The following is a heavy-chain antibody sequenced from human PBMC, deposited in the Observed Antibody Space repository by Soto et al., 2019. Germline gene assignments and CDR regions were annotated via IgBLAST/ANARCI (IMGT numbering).Heavy chain of an antibody. CDR1: GGSFSGYY. Sequence: SETLSLTCAVYGGSFSGYYWSWIRQPPGKVLEWIGEINHSGSTNYNLSLTSRVTISVDTSKNQFSRKLSSVTAADTAVYYCARASVHDYVWGSYRRYYFDYWGQGTLVTVSS. CDR3: ARASVHDYVWGSYRRYYFDY. V-gene: IGHV4-34*01. CDR2: INHSGST. J-gene: IGHJ4*02. D-gene: IGHD3-16*02.